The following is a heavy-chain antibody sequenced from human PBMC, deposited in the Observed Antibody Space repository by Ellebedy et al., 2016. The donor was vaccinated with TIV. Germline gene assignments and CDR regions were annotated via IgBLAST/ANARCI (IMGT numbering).Heavy chain of an antibody. Sequence: PGGSLRLSCAVSGFSVSSYWMSWVRQAPGKGLEWVANIKQDGSEKYYVDSVKGRFTISRDNSKNTLYMQMNSLRVEDTAVYYCAVSRWAAAGLYDFDFWGQGTLVTVSS. CDR3: AVSRWAAAGLYDFDF. D-gene: IGHD6-13*01. J-gene: IGHJ4*02. CDR2: IKQDGSEK. CDR1: GFSVSSYW. V-gene: IGHV3-7*01.